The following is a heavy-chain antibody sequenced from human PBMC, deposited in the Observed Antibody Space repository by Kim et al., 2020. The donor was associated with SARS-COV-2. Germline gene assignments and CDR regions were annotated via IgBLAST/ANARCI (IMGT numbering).Heavy chain of an antibody. J-gene: IGHJ4*02. D-gene: IGHD6-19*01. CDR1: GGSISSYY. CDR2: IYYSGST. Sequence: TETLSLTCTVSGGSISSYYWSWIRQPPGKGLEWIGYIYYSGSTNYNPSLKSRVTISVDTSKNQFSLKLSSVTAADTAVYYCARFGHNSSGWYGDYWGQGTLVTVSS. V-gene: IGHV4-59*01. CDR3: ARFGHNSSGWYGDY.